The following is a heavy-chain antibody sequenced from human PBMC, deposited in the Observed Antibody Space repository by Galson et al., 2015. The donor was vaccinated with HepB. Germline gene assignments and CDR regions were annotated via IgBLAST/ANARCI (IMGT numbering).Heavy chain of an antibody. CDR1: GFTFSRLG. J-gene: IGHJ4*02. D-gene: IGHD1-1*01. V-gene: IGHV3-23*01. CDR2: IGVSSTT. CDR3: AKGTTDIDY. Sequence: SLRLSGAASGFTFSRLGMTWGRQAPGKGLECVAAIGVSSTTDYADSVTGRFTISRDNSKNMLFLQMNNLRAEDTAVYYCAKGTTDIDYWGQGTLGTVSS.